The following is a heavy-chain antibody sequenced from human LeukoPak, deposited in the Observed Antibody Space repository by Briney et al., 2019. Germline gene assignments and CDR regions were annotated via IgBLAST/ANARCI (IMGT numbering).Heavy chain of an antibody. J-gene: IGHJ6*03. D-gene: IGHD3-10*01. Sequence: SVKVSCKASGGTFSSYAISWVRQAPGQGLEWMGGIIPIFGTANYAQKFQGRVTITADESTSTAYMELSSLRSEDTAVYYCARGWFGELSPPLELYYYYMDVWGKGTTVTVSS. CDR2: IIPIFGTA. V-gene: IGHV1-69*13. CDR1: GGTFSSYA. CDR3: ARGWFGELSPPLELYYYYMDV.